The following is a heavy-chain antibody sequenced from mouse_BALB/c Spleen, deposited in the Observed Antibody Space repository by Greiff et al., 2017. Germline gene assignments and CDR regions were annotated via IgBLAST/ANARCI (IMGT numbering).Heavy chain of an antibody. Sequence: LVESGAELVRSGASVKLSCTASGFNIKDYYMHWVKQRPEQGLEWIGWIDPENGDTEYAPKFQGKATMTADTSSNTAYLQLSSLTSEDTAVYYCNANPYYAMDYWGQGTSVTVSS. CDR3: NANPYYAMDY. V-gene: IGHV14-4*02. CDR2: IDPENGDT. CDR1: GFNIKDYY. J-gene: IGHJ4*01.